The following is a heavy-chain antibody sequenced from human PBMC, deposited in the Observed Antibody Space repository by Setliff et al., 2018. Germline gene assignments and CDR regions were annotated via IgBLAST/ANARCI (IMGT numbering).Heavy chain of an antibody. CDR3: ARTYCSDTSCYDYYYYMDV. CDR1: GFTFSNYA. D-gene: IGHD2-2*01. J-gene: IGHJ6*03. V-gene: IGHV3-23*01. CDR2: ILGSDGRT. Sequence: GGSLRLSCAASGFTFSNYAMSWVRQAPGKGLEWVSGILGSDGRTYYADSVKGRLTISRDNSKSTLYLQMNSLSAEDTAVYYCARTYCSDTSCYDYYYYMDVWGKGTTVTVSS.